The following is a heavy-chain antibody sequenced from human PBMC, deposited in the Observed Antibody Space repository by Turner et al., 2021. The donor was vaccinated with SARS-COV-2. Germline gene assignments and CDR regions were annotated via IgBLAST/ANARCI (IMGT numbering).Heavy chain of an antibody. D-gene: IGHD2-2*01. CDR2: IYHSGST. J-gene: IGHJ4*02. CDR3: ARRYCSSTSCPNYFDY. CDR1: GGSISSSNW. Sequence: QVQLQESGPGLVKPSGTLSLNCAVSGGSISSSNWWSWVRKPPGKGLEWTGEIYHSGSTNYNPSLKSRVTISVDKSKIQFSLKLSSVTAADTAVYYCARRYCSSTSCPNYFDYWGQGTLVTVSS. V-gene: IGHV4-4*02.